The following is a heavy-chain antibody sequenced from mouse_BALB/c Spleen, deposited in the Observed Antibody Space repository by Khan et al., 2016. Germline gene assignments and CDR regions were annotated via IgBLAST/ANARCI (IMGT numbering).Heavy chain of an antibody. D-gene: IGHD4-1*01. CDR2: IDPANGNT. J-gene: IGHJ3*01. Sequence: VQLKQSGAELVKPGASVKLSCTASGFNIKDTYMHWVKQRPEQGLEWIGRIDPANGNTKYDPKFQGKATITADTSSNTAYLQLSSLTSEDTAVYYGARDRTAFAYWGQGTRVTVSA. CDR3: ARDRTAFAY. CDR1: GFNIKDTY. V-gene: IGHV14-3*02.